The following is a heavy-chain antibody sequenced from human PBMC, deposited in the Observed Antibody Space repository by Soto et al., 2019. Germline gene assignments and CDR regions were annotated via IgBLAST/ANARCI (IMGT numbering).Heavy chain of an antibody. Sequence: QVQLVQSGAEVKKPGASVKVSCKASGYTFTSYDINWVRQATGQGPEWMGWMDPNSGNTGYAQKFQDRVTMTRNTSISTAYMEQSSLRSEDTAVYYCARGAAAAGPDYYYYYGMDVWGQGTTVTVSS. J-gene: IGHJ6*02. D-gene: IGHD6-13*01. V-gene: IGHV1-8*01. CDR1: GYTFTSYD. CDR3: ARGAAAAGPDYYYYYGMDV. CDR2: MDPNSGNT.